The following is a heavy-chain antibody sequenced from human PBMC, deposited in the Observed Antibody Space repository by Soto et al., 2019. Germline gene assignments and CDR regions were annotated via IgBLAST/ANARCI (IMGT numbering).Heavy chain of an antibody. J-gene: IGHJ4*02. V-gene: IGHV4-59*01. CDR1: GVTLSGYY. Sequence: SETLSLTCTVSGVTLSGYYWNWIRQTPGKTLEWIGCIYFNGTTNYNPPLKSRVTISLDMSKNQFSLKLRSVTATDTAVYHCARGKGTHKYWGRGTLVTVSS. D-gene: IGHD3-10*01. CDR2: IYFNGTT. CDR3: ARGKGTHKY.